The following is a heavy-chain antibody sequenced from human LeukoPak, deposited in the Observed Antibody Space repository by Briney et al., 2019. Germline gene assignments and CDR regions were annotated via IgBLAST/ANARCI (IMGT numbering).Heavy chain of an antibody. CDR2: ISGSGGST. CDR1: GFTFDDYG. D-gene: IGHD1-26*01. CDR3: AKGRWGSYVDI. J-gene: IGHJ3*02. Sequence: GGSLRLSCAASGFTFDDYGMSWVRQAPGKGLEWVSAISGSGGSTDYADSVKGRFTISRDNSKNTLYLRMNSLRAEDTAVYYCAKGRWGSYVDIWGQGTLVTVSS. V-gene: IGHV3-23*01.